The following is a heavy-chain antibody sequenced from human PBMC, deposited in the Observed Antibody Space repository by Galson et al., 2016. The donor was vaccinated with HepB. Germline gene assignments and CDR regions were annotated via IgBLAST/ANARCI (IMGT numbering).Heavy chain of an antibody. V-gene: IGHV3-30-3*01. CDR3: AGENYHGSGSDNFDH. CDR2: ILYDGNSE. D-gene: IGHD3-10*01. J-gene: IGHJ4*02. Sequence: SLRLSCAASGFTFTTYTMHWVRQAPGKGLEWVAVILYDGNSEYYADSVKGRFTIFRDTSENTLYLQMNSLGPDDTAVYYCAGENYHGSGSDNFDHWGQGTLVTVSS. CDR1: GFTFTTYT.